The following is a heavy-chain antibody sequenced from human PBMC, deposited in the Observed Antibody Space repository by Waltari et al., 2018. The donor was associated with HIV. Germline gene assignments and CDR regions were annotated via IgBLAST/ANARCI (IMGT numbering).Heavy chain of an antibody. CDR3: ARDSRGSTWSLNWFDP. J-gene: IGHJ5*02. CDR2: ISSSSNFK. D-gene: IGHD6-6*01. Sequence: EVQLVESGGGPVKPGESLRLSCVTSGFIFNTYSMNWVRQAPGKGPGGVSSISSSSNFKHYADSVKGRFTISRDNAENSLYLQMNGLRAEDTAIYYCARDSRGSTWSLNWFDPWGQGTLVTVSS. CDR1: GFIFNTYS. V-gene: IGHV3-21*02.